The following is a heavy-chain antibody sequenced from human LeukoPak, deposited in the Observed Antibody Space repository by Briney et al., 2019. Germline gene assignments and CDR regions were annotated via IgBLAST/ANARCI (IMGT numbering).Heavy chain of an antibody. CDR2: IGSNSSSI. Sequence: GGSLRLSCAASGFTFSGYSMNWVRQAPGKGLEWVSYIGSNSSSIYDADSVKGRFTISRDNAKKSLYLQMNNLRAEDTAVYYCARARGYSCGYSDYWGRGTLVTVSS. D-gene: IGHD5-18*01. CDR3: ARARGYSCGYSDY. CDR1: GFTFSGYS. J-gene: IGHJ4*02. V-gene: IGHV3-48*01.